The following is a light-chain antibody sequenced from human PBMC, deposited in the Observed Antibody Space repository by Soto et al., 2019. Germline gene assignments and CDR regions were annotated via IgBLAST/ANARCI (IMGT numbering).Light chain of an antibody. CDR3: QVWDSVTDPNYV. J-gene: IGLJ1*01. CDR2: DDR. Sequence: SYDLTPPPSVSVAPGQSARITFGGDNIGRKSVHWYQQKPGQAPVLVVFDDRDRPSGIPERFSGSNSENTATLTISRVEAGDEADYYCQVWDSVTDPNYVFGPGTKVTVL. V-gene: IGLV3-21*02. CDR1: NIGRKS.